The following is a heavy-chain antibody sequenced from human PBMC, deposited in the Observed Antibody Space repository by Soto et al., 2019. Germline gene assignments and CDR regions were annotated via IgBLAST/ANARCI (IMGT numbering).Heavy chain of an antibody. CDR2: IYYSGST. V-gene: IGHV4-31*03. CDR1: GGSISSGGYY. Sequence: SETPSLTCTVSGGSISSGGYYWSWIRQHPGKGLEWIGYIYYSGSTYYNPSLKSRVTISVDTSKNQFSLKLSSVIAADTAVYYCARMNGSGSYFSYYFDYWGQGTLVTVSS. J-gene: IGHJ4*02. D-gene: IGHD3-10*01. CDR3: ARMNGSGSYFSYYFDY.